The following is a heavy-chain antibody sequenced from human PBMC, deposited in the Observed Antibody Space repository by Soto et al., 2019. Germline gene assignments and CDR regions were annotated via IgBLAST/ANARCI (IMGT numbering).Heavy chain of an antibody. CDR3: TRVDSQNPHYYYYIDV. CDR1: GFTFGNFA. J-gene: IGHJ6*03. V-gene: IGHV3-49*03. Sequence: GGSLRLSCTTSGFTFGNFAMSWFRQAPGKGLEWVGFIRSRAYGGTTEYAASVKGRFTISRDDSRSIAYLQMNSLKTEDTALYYCTRVDSQNPHYYYYIDVWGEGTTVTVSS. CDR2: IRSRAYGGTT.